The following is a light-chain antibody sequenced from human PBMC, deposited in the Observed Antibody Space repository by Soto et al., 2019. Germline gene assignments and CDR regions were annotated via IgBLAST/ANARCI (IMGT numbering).Light chain of an antibody. Sequence: EIVLTQSPGTLSLSPGERATLSCRASQSVSSSYLAWYQQKPGQAPRLLIYDASSRATGIPDRFSGSGSGTDFTLTISRLEPEDFAVYYCQHYGSPRTFGQGTKVDIK. CDR2: DAS. J-gene: IGKJ1*01. CDR3: QHYGSPRT. V-gene: IGKV3-20*01. CDR1: QSVSSSY.